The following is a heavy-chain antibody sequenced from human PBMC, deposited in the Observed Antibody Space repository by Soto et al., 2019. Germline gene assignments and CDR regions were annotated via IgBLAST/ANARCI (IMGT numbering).Heavy chain of an antibody. V-gene: IGHV4-59*01. J-gene: IGHJ4*02. CDR2: IYHSGST. CDR1: GGSISSYY. CDR3: ARDFYDRSGYYHD. Sequence: PSETLSLTCTVSGGSISSYYWGWIRQPPGKGLEWIGYIYHSGSTNYNPSLTSRVTISIDTSKNQFSLNLRSLTAADTAVYYCARDFYDRSGYYHDWGQGILVTVSS. D-gene: IGHD3-22*01.